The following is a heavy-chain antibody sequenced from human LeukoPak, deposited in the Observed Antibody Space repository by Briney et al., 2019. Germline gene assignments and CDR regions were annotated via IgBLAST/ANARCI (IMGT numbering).Heavy chain of an antibody. D-gene: IGHD3-22*01. CDR2: IIPILGIA. CDR1: GGTFSSYA. V-gene: IGHV1-69*04. J-gene: IGHJ4*02. Sequence: GASVKVSCKASGGTFSSYAISWVRQAPGQGLEWMGRIIPILGIANYAQKFQGRVTITADKSTSTAYMELSSLRSEDTAVYYCARVDDSSGYPRPDWGQGTLVTVSS. CDR3: ARVDDSSGYPRPD.